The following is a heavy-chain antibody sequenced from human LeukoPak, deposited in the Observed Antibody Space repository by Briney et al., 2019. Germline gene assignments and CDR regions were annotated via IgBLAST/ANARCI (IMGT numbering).Heavy chain of an antibody. J-gene: IGHJ4*02. D-gene: IGHD3-10*01. Sequence: GGSLRLSCAASGFTFSSYSMNWVRQAPGKGLEWVSVIYSGGSTYYADSVKGRFTISRDNSKNTLYLQMNSLRAEDTAVYYCARDRGGSDYWGQGTLVTVSS. CDR1: GFTFSSYS. V-gene: IGHV3-53*01. CDR3: ARDRGGSDY. CDR2: IYSGGST.